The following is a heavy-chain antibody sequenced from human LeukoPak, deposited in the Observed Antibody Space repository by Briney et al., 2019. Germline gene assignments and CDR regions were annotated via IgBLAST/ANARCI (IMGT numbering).Heavy chain of an antibody. CDR3: ARGGARFGDLTRNAFDT. V-gene: IGHV3-74*01. CDR1: GFTFSSYW. CDR2: LNGDGTRA. D-gene: IGHD3-10*01. Sequence: PGGSLRLSCAASGFTFSSYWMHWVRQAPGKGPVWVSRLNGDGTRATYADSVKGRFTISGDNAKNTLYLQMSSLRAEDTAVYYCARGGARFGDLTRNAFDTWGQGTLVTVSS. J-gene: IGHJ3*02.